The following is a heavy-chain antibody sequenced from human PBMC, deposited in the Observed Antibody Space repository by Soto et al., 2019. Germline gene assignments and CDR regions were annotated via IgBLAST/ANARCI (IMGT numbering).Heavy chain of an antibody. D-gene: IGHD2-15*01. V-gene: IGHV1-18*01. CDR1: GYTFTSYG. CDR3: ARGRDDIVVVVAAASDAFDI. J-gene: IGHJ3*02. Sequence: ASVKVSCKASGYTFTSYGISWVRQAPGQGLEWMGWISAYNGNTNYAQKLQGRVTMTTDTSTSTAYMELRSLRSDDTAVYYCARGRDDIVVVVAAASDAFDIWGQGTMVTVSS. CDR2: ISAYNGNT.